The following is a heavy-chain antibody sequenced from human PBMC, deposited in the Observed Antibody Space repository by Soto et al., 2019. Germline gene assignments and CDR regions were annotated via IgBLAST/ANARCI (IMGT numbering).Heavy chain of an antibody. CDR3: AREMAGLGGEYDY. CDR2: ISGSSGNA. D-gene: IGHD3-16*01. V-gene: IGHV1-18*01. CDR1: GYTCTKYG. J-gene: IGHJ4*02. Sequence: QVQLVQSGAEVKNPGASVKVSCKTSGYTCTKYGVSWVRQAPGQGLEWMGWISGSSGNANYAEKVQGRITLTTDTSTSTAYIERRSLRSDDTAVYYCAREMAGLGGEYDYWGQGTLVTVSS.